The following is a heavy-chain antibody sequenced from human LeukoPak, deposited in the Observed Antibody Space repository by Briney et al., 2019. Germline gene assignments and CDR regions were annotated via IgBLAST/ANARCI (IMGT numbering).Heavy chain of an antibody. CDR3: ARDLRFLEWLLSGYDY. D-gene: IGHD3-3*01. J-gene: IGHJ4*02. CDR1: GYTFTGYY. Sequence: GASVKVSCKASGYTFTGYYMHWVRQAPGQGLEWMGWINPNSGGTNYAQKFQGRVTMTRDTSISTAYMELSRLRSDDTAVYYCARDLRFLEWLLSGYDYSGQGTLVTVSS. CDR2: INPNSGGT. V-gene: IGHV1-2*02.